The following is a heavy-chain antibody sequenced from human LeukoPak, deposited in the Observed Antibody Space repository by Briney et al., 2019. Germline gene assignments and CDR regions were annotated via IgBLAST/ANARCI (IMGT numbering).Heavy chain of an antibody. CDR3: ARADTVVINYFDY. J-gene: IGHJ4*02. CDR1: GGSISSGGYY. D-gene: IGHD4-23*01. CDR2: IYYSGST. V-gene: IGHV4-31*03. Sequence: PSQALSLTCTVSGGSISSGGYYWSWIRQHPGKGLEWIGYIYYSGSTYYNASLKSRVTTSIDTSKNQFSLKLSSVTAADTAVYYCARADTVVINYFDYWGQGTLVTVSS.